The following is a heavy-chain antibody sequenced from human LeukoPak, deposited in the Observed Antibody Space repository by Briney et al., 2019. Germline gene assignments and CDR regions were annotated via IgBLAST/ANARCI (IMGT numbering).Heavy chain of an antibody. CDR3: AREGDDYTRYYMDV. J-gene: IGHJ6*03. V-gene: IGHV1-2*04. Sequence: ASVKVSCKASGYTFTGYYMHWVRQAPGQGLEWMGWINPNSGGTNYAQKFQGWVTMTRDTSISTAYMELSRLRSDDTAVYYCAREGDDYTRYYMDVWGKGTTVTVSS. CDR2: INPNSGGT. D-gene: IGHD4-11*01. CDR1: GYTFTGYY.